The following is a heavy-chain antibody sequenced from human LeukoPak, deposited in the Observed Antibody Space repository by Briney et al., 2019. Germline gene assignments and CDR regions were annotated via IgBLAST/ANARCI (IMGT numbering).Heavy chain of an antibody. CDR2: TYCRSKWYT. Sequence: SQTLSLTCATSGDSVSGNSAAWNWIRQSPSRGLEWLGRTYCRSKWYTDFALSVKSRITINPDTSKNQFSLQLNSVTPDDTAVYYCVRDVTGFDYWGQGTLVAVSS. D-gene: IGHD1-1*01. CDR1: GDSVSGNSAA. V-gene: IGHV6-1*01. CDR3: VRDVTGFDY. J-gene: IGHJ4*02.